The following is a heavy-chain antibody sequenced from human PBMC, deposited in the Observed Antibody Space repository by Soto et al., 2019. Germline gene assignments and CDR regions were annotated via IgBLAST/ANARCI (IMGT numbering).Heavy chain of an antibody. Sequence: QVQLVESGGGVVQPGRSLRLSCAASGFTFSSYAMHWVRQAPGKGLEWVAVISHDGSNKYYADSVKGRFTISRDNSKNTLYLQMNSLRAEDTAVYYCASAYGENVGVGVLVYWGQGTLVTVSS. CDR1: GFTFSSYA. V-gene: IGHV3-30-3*01. CDR2: ISHDGSNK. CDR3: ASAYGENVGVGVLVY. D-gene: IGHD3-10*01. J-gene: IGHJ4*02.